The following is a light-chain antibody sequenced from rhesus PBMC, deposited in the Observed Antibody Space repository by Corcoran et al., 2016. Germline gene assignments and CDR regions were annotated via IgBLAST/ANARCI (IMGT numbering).Light chain of an antibody. CDR3: QQTCGSPWT. J-gene: IGKJ1*01. Sequence: DIQMSQSPSSLSASVGDKVIITCRASQVIRNALVWYQQKPGKAPKILIYDASNLETGVPSRFSGSSSALDFTLPLNSLQPEDFGTYFCQQTCGSPWTFGQGTKVEI. V-gene: IGKV1-33*02. CDR1: QVIRNA. CDR2: DAS.